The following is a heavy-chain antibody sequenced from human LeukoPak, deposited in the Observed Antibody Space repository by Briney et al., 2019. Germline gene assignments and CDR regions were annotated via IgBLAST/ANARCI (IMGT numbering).Heavy chain of an antibody. V-gene: IGHV4-61*02. CDR1: GDSISSGDYY. D-gene: IGHD3-22*01. CDR3: ARGPYSYDSSGAFDI. CDR2: ISSSGST. Sequence: SETLSLTCTVSGDSISSGDYYWSWIRQPAGKGLEWIGRISSSGSTNYNPSLKSRVTISVDTSENQFSLKLSSVTAADTAVYFCARGPYSYDSSGAFDIWGQGTMVTVSS. J-gene: IGHJ3*02.